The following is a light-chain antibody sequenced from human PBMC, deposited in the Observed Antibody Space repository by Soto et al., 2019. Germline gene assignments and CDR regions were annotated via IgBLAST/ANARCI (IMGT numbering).Light chain of an antibody. CDR1: QSLSSSQ. J-gene: IGKJ1*01. CDR2: DAS. Sequence: EIVLTQSPGTLSLSPGERATLSCRASQSLSSSQLAWYQQKPGQAPRLLIHDASSRATGISDRFTGSGSGTDFTLTITTLEPGDFAVYYCQQYGSSPRTFGLGNKVEI. CDR3: QQYGSSPRT. V-gene: IGKV3-20*01.